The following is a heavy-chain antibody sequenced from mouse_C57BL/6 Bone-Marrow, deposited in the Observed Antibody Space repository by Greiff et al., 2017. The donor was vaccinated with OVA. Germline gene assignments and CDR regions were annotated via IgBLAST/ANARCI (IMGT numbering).Heavy chain of an antibody. CDR1: GFTFSSYA. V-gene: IGHV5-4*01. Sequence: EVQLVESGGGLVKPGGSLKLSCAASGFTFSSYAMSWVRQTPEKSLEWVATISIGGSYTYYPDNVKGRFTISRDNAKNNLYLQMSHLKSEDTAMYYCARVYYGNPFAYWGQGTLVTVSA. CDR2: ISIGGSYT. J-gene: IGHJ3*01. D-gene: IGHD2-1*01. CDR3: ARVYYGNPFAY.